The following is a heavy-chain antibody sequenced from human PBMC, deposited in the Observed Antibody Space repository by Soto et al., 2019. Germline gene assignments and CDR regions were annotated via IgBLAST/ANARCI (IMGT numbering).Heavy chain of an antibody. Sequence: QVHLQESGPGLVKPSGTLSLTCAVSGASITTSNWWSWVRQPPGKGLEWIGEMYASETTNYNPSPKXXVXIXXDKSNNQFSLRLSSVTAADTAVYYCAIEVVAGRDYWGQGTLVTVSS. CDR1: GASITTSNW. V-gene: IGHV4-4*02. J-gene: IGHJ4*02. CDR3: AIEVVAGRDY. D-gene: IGHD6-19*01. CDR2: MYASETT.